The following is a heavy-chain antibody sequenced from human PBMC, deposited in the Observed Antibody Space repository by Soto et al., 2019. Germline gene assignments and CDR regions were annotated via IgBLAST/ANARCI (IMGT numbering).Heavy chain of an antibody. CDR3: ARELHQVLSHKHYYYYLDV. D-gene: IGHD2-2*01. V-gene: IGHV3-11*01. CDR2: ISNTAITD. CDR1: GFSFSDYS. J-gene: IGHJ6*03. Sequence: PGGSLRLSCVASGFSFSDYSMTWMRQAPGGGLDFVAFISNTAITDYYADSVKGRFTISRDNARNSVYLQMDSLRAEDAAVCYCARELHQVLSHKHYYYYLDVWGTGTTVTVSS.